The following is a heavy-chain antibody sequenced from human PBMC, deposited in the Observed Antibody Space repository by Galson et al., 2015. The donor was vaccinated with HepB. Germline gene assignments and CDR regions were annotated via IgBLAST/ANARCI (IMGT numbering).Heavy chain of an antibody. D-gene: IGHD3-10*01. V-gene: IGHV4-4*07. J-gene: IGHJ5*02. CDR3: ARGAYGSGSPQNWFDP. CDR1: GGSISSHY. Sequence: SETLSLTCTVSGGSISSHYWSWIRQPAGKGLEWIGRISPSGSTNYNPSLKSRVTMSVDTSKNQFSLRLSSVTAADTAVYYCARGAYGSGSPQNWFDPWGQGTLVTVSS. CDR2: ISPSGST.